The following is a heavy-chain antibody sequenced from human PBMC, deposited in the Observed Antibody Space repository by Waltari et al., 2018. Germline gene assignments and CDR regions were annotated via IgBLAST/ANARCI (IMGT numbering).Heavy chain of an antibody. J-gene: IGHJ4*02. CDR1: GFTFSSYG. D-gene: IGHD6-19*01. V-gene: IGHV3-30*18. Sequence: QVQLVESGGGVVQPGRSPRLSCAASGFTFSSYGMHWVRQAPGKGLEWVAVISYDGSNKYYADSVKGRFTISRDNSKNTLYLQMNSLRAEDTAVYYCAKDDHSSGYNYWGQGTLVTVSS. CDR2: ISYDGSNK. CDR3: AKDDHSSGYNY.